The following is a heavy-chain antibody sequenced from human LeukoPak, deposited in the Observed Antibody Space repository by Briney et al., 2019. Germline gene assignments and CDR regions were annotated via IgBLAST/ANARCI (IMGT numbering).Heavy chain of an antibody. CDR1: GFTVTSNY. D-gene: IGHD3-10*01. V-gene: IGHV3-66*01. CDR2: LYIGGRT. Sequence: GSLRLSCAAPGFTVTSNYMSSVRQAPGKRLEWVSVLYIGGRTDYADSVKGRFTISRDNSKNTLYLQMNSLRPEDTAVYYCARENGRGVISPYFDYWGQGTLVTVSS. J-gene: IGHJ4*02. CDR3: ARENGRGVISPYFDY.